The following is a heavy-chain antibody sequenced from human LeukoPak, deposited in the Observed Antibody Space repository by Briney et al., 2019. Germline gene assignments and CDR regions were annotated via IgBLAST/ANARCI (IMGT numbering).Heavy chain of an antibody. Sequence: SETLSLTCTVSGGSISSSSYYWGWIRQPPGKGLEWIGSIYYSGSTYYNPSLKSRVTISVDTSKNQFSLKLSSVTAADTAVYYCARGRQYLDAFDIWGQGTMVTVSS. CDR1: GGSISSSSYY. D-gene: IGHD4-11*01. CDR2: IYYSGST. CDR3: ARGRQYLDAFDI. J-gene: IGHJ3*02. V-gene: IGHV4-39*01.